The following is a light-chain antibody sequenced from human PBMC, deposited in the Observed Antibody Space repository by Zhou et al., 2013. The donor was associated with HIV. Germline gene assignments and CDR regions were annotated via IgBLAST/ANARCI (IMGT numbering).Light chain of an antibody. CDR1: QGIGTY. J-gene: IGKJ2*01. Sequence: DIQLTQSPPFLSASVGDRVTITCRASQGIGTYLAWYQQKPGKAPKLLIDVASTLQSGVPSRFSGSGSGTEFTLTISSLQPEDFATYYCQQANSFPQTFGQGTKLEIK. V-gene: IGKV1-9*01. CDR2: VAS. CDR3: QQANSFPQT.